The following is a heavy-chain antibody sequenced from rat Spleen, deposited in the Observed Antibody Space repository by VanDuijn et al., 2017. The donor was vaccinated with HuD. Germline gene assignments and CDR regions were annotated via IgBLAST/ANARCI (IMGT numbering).Heavy chain of an antibody. CDR2: ISYDGRIT. Sequence: EVQLVESGGGLVQPGRSLKLSCAASGFTFSNYGMAWVRQAPTKGLEWVATISYDGRITYYRDSVKGRFTISRDNAKSTQCLQMDSLRSEDTATYYCARHGGLRNWFAYWGQGTLVTVSS. CDR3: ARHGGLRNWFAY. CDR1: GFTFSNYG. D-gene: IGHD1-11*01. J-gene: IGHJ3*01. V-gene: IGHV5-29*01.